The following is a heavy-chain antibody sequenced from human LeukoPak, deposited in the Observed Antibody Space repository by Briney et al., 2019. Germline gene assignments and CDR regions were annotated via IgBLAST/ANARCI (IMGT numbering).Heavy chain of an antibody. CDR2: IYSGGST. CDR3: ASRPPNDY. D-gene: IGHD1-14*01. Sequence: PGGSLRLSCAASGFTFSSYAMSWVRQAPGKGLEWVSAIYSGGSTYYADSVKGRFTISRDDSKNTLYLQMNSLKAEDTAVYYCASRPPNDYWGQGTLVTVSS. J-gene: IGHJ4*02. CDR1: GFTFSSYA. V-gene: IGHV3-23*05.